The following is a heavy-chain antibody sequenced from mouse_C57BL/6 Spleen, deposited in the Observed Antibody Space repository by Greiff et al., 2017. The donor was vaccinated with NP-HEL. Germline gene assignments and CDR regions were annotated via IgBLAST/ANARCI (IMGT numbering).Heavy chain of an antibody. CDR3: ARQRQTWALDY. J-gene: IGHJ4*01. CDR1: GYTFTDYN. CDR2: INRNNGGT. V-gene: IGHV1-18*01. D-gene: IGHD3-2*01. Sequence: VQLLQSGPELVKPGASLKISCKASGYTFTDYNIDWVKQSPGKSLEWIADINRNNGGTYYTQKLKGQVTLTVDKSNNTAYLELSSLTSEDTAVYYCARQRQTWALDYWGKGTTVTVSS.